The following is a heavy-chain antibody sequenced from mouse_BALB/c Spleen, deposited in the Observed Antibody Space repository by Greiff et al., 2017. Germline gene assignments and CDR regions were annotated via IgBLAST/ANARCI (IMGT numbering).Heavy chain of an antibody. CDR1: GFTFSSFG. CDR2: ISSGSSTI. CDR3: ARSGMFAY. Sequence: EVKLVESGGGLVQPGGSRKLSCAASGFTFSSFGMHWVRQAPEKGLEWVAYISSGSSTIYYADTVKGRFTISRDNPKNTLFLQMTSLRSEDTAMYYCARSGMFAYWGQGTLVTVSA. J-gene: IGHJ3*01. D-gene: IGHD3-1*01. V-gene: IGHV5-17*02.